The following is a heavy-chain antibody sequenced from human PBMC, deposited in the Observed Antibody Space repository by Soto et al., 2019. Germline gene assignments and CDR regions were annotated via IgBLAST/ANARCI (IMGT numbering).Heavy chain of an antibody. V-gene: IGHV3-30*18. J-gene: IGHJ4*02. CDR1: GFTFSSYG. CDR2: ISYDGSNK. CDR3: AKDRGAAAVQYYFDY. D-gene: IGHD6-13*01. Sequence: GGSLRLSCAASGFTFSSYGMHWVRQAPGKGLEWVAVISYDGSNKYYADSVKGRFTISRDNSKNTLYLQMNSLRAEDTAAYYCAKDRGAAAVQYYFDYWGQGTLVTVSS.